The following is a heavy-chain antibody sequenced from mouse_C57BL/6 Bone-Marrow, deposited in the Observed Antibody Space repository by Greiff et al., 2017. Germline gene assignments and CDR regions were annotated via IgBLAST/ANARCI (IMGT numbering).Heavy chain of an antibody. CDR1: GYTFTSYW. CDR3: ARGSNTYAMDY. V-gene: IGHV1-52*01. J-gene: IGHJ4*01. D-gene: IGHD1-1*01. CDR2: IDPSDSET. Sequence: VQLQQPGAELVRPGSSVKLSCKASGYTFTSYWMHWVKQRPIQGLEWIGKIDPSDSETHYNQKFKDKATLTVDTSASTAYIQLSSLTSEVSSVDYGARGSNTYAMDYWGQGTSLTVSS.